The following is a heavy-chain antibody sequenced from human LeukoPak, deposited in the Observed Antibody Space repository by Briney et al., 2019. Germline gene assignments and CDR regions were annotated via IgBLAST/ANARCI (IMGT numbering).Heavy chain of an antibody. D-gene: IGHD2-8*01. CDR1: GGSISSYY. CDR2: IYYSGST. J-gene: IGHJ4*02. Sequence: SETLSLTCTVSGGSISSYYWGWIRQPPGKGLEWIGSIYYSGSTYYNPSLKSRVTISVDTSKNQFSLKLSSVTAADTAVYYCARQDIVLMVYASWGQGTLVTVSS. CDR3: ARQDIVLMVYAS. V-gene: IGHV4-39*01.